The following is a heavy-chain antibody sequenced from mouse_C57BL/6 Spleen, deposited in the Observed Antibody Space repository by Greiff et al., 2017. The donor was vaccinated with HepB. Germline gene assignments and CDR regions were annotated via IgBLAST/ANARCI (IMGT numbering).Heavy chain of an antibody. Sequence: VQLQQSGAELVKPGASVKLSCQASGYTFTEYTIHWVKQRSGQGLEWIGWFYPGSGSIKYNEKFKDKATLTADKSSSTVYMELSRLTSEDSAVYFCARHEAYYGSSYFWYFDVWGTRTTVTVSS. J-gene: IGHJ1*03. D-gene: IGHD1-1*01. CDR1: GYTFTEYT. V-gene: IGHV1-62-2*01. CDR2: FYPGSGSI. CDR3: ARHEAYYGSSYFWYFDV.